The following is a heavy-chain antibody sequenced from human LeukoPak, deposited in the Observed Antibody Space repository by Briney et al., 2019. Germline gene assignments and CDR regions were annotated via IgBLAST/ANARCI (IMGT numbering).Heavy chain of an antibody. CDR2: ISDNGKAK. CDR3: ARARIAAPLLDY. V-gene: IGHV3-48*03. J-gene: IGHJ4*02. Sequence: GSLRLSCAASGFTFINYEMNWGRPTPGKGREWVSFISDNGKAKSYIDSVRGRFIISRDNAKTSLFLQMSSLRVEDTAVYYCARARIAAPLLDYWGPGTLVTVSS. D-gene: IGHD6-13*01. CDR1: GFTFINYE.